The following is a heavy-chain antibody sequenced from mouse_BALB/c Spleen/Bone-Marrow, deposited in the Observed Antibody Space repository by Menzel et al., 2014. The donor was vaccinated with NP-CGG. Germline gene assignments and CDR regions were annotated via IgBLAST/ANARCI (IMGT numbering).Heavy chain of an antibody. V-gene: IGHV5-4*02. J-gene: IGHJ4*01. Sequence: EVQLVESGGGLVKPGGSLKLSCAASGFTFSDYYMYWVRQTPEKRLGWVATIRDGGSYTDDPGSVKGRFTVSRDNAKNNLYLQMSSLKSEDTAMYYCARTYRPFALDYWGQGTSVTVSS. D-gene: IGHD2-14*01. CDR1: GFTFSDYY. CDR2: IRDGGSYT. CDR3: ARTYRPFALDY.